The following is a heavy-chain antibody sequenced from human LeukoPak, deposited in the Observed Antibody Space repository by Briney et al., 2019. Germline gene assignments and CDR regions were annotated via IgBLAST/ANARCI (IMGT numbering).Heavy chain of an antibody. D-gene: IGHD3-22*01. CDR1: GGTFSSYA. J-gene: IGHJ5*02. Sequence: SVKVSCKASGGTFSSYAISWVRQAPGQGLEWMGRIIPIFGLANYAQKFQGRVTITADKSTSTAYMELSSLRSEDTAVYYCARLDYYDSSGYGKGFDPWGQGTLVTVSS. CDR2: IIPIFGLA. CDR3: ARLDYYDSSGYGKGFDP. V-gene: IGHV1-69*04.